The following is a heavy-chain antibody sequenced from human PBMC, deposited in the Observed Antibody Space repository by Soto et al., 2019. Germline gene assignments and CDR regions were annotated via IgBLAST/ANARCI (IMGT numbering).Heavy chain of an antibody. V-gene: IGHV3-21*01. CDR1: GFTFSSYS. Sequence: EVQLVESGGGLVKPGGSLRLSCAASGFTFSSYSLNWVRQAPGKGLEWVSSISGTSNDIYYADSVKGRFVISRDNARNSLYLQMYSLSDEDTAIYFCATSLAAYWGYYGMDVWGQGTTVTVSS. D-gene: IGHD7-27*01. CDR2: ISGTSNDI. CDR3: ATSLAAYWGYYGMDV. J-gene: IGHJ6*02.